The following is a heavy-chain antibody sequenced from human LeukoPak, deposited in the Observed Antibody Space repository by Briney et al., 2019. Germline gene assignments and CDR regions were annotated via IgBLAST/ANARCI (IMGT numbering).Heavy chain of an antibody. CDR3: ARGSDEVGRKNFDY. CDR1: GGSFSGYY. V-gene: IGHV4-34*01. J-gene: IGHJ4*02. CDR2: INHSGST. Sequence: TSETLSLTCAVYGGSFSGYYWSWIRQPPGKGLEWIGEINHSGSTNYNPSLKSRVTISVDTSKNQFSLKLSSVTAADTAVYYCARGSDEVGRKNFDYWGQGTLSPSPQ. D-gene: IGHD1-26*01.